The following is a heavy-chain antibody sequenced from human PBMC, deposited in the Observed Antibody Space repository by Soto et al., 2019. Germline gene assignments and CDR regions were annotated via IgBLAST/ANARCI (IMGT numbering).Heavy chain of an antibody. D-gene: IGHD3-16*02. V-gene: IGHV3-53*01. CDR3: TRVSFPLPDNFFDP. J-gene: IGHJ5*02. CDR1: GFAVSANY. CDR2: IYTDGTT. Sequence: VQLVESGGGLIQPGGSLRLSCAASGFAVSANYVSWVRQAPGKGLEWVSLIYTDGTTYYADSVKGRFTFSRDNSKNSLYLQMNSLRAVDTAVYYCTRVSFPLPDNFFDPWGPGTLVTVSS.